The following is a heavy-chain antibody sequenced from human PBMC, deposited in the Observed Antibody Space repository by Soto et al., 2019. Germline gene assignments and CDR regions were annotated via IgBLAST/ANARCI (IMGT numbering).Heavy chain of an antibody. V-gene: IGHV4-34*01. D-gene: IGHD3-3*01. J-gene: IGHJ6*02. CDR1: GGSFSDYY. Sequence: ETLCLTGPVYGGSFSDYYWTWIRQPPGKGLEWIGEIHHSGNTNYNPSLKSRVIISIDMSKNQFSLTLSSVNAADTAVYYCARYSAMRFLGYYYGLDVWGQGTKVTVSS. CDR3: ARYSAMRFLGYYYGLDV. CDR2: IHHSGNT.